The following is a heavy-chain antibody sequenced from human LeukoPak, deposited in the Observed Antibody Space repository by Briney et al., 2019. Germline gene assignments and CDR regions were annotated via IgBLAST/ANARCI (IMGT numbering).Heavy chain of an antibody. CDR2: IRYDGSNK. J-gene: IGHJ4*02. CDR3: AKGTYGGYQEEGAGY. V-gene: IGHV3-30*02. CDR1: GFTFSSYG. Sequence: GGSLRLSCAASGFTFSSYGMHWVRQAPGKGLEWVAFIRYDGSNKYYADSVKGRFTISRDNSKNTLYLQMNSLRAEDTAVYYCAKGTYGGYQEEGAGYWGQGTLVTASS. D-gene: IGHD2-8*01.